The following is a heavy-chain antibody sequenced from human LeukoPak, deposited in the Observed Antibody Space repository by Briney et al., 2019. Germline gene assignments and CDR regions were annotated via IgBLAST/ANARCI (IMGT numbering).Heavy chain of an antibody. CDR2: ISSSSSYI. Sequence: PGGSLRLSCAASGFTFSSYSMNWVRQAPGKGLEWVSSISSSSSYIYYADSVKGRFTISRDNAKNSLYLQMNSLRAEDTAVYYCARVPYCSGGSCYAGRYYYMDVWGKGTTVTVSS. CDR1: GFTFSSYS. D-gene: IGHD2-15*01. CDR3: ARVPYCSGGSCYAGRYYYMDV. J-gene: IGHJ6*03. V-gene: IGHV3-21*01.